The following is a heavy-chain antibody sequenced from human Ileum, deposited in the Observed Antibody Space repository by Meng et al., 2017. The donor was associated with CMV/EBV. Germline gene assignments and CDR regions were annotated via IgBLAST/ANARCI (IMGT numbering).Heavy chain of an antibody. CDR1: SRRSYAVS. Sequence: SRRSYAVSLGWLRQHKGQDLEWRAVNYWNDDKRYRPYLKSSLTVNTDTSKNQVVLTMTTMDAVDTATCSCARLNEFQSGDLDYFDYWGQGTLVTVSS. CDR2: NYWNDDK. J-gene: IGHJ4*02. CDR3: ARLNEFQSGDLDYFDY. D-gene: IGHD3-3*01. V-gene: IGHV2-5*01.